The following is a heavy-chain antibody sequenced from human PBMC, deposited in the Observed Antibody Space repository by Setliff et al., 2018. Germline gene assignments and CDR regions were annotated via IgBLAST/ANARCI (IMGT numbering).Heavy chain of an antibody. CDR2: IIPIFGTA. D-gene: IGHD4-17*01. CDR3: ARARNKYGAFDY. CDR1: GGTFSSYA. V-gene: IGHV1-69*06. J-gene: IGHJ4*02. Sequence: SVKVSCKVSGGTFSSYAISWVRQAPGQGLEGMGKIIPIFGTANYGQKFQGRVTIIADKSTSTASMAQRSLRSEDTAVYYCARARNKYGAFDYWGQGTLVTVSS.